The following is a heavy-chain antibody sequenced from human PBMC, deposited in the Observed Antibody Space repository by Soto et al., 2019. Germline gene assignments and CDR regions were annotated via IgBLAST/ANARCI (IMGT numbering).Heavy chain of an antibody. CDR2: IYYSGST. Sequence: SETLSLTCTVSGGSISSSSYYWGWIRQPPGKGLVWIGSIYYSGSTYYNPSLKSRVTISVDTSKNQFSLKLSSVTAADTAVYYCARSPLYCSGGSCYPYYYYYMDVWGKGTTVTSP. D-gene: IGHD2-15*01. CDR1: GGSISSSSYY. J-gene: IGHJ6*03. V-gene: IGHV4-39*01. CDR3: ARSPLYCSGGSCYPYYYYYMDV.